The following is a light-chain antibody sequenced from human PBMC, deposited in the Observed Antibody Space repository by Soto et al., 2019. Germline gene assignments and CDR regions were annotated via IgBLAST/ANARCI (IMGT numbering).Light chain of an antibody. Sequence: QSALTQPASVSGSPGQSITISCTGTSSDVGGYNYVSWYQQHPGKAPKLMIYEVSNRASGVSNRFSGSKSGNTASLSISGLXAEDEADYYCSSYTSSSTPYVFGTGTKVTVL. J-gene: IGLJ1*01. V-gene: IGLV2-14*01. CDR3: SSYTSSSTPYV. CDR2: EVS. CDR1: SSDVGGYNY.